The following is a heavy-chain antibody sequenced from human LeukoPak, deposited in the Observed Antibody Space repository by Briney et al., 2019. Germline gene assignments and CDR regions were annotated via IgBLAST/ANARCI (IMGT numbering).Heavy chain of an antibody. CDR3: ARHPVYVTGYMDV. V-gene: IGHV5-51*01. J-gene: IGHJ6*03. CDR1: GYTFTNYW. D-gene: IGHD2/OR15-2a*01. CDR2: IYPGDSET. Sequence: GESLKISCKGSGYTFTNYWIGWVRQMPGKGLEWMGIIYPGDSETRYNPSFQGQVTISADKSITTAYLQWRSLKASDTAIYYCARHPVYVTGYMDVWGKGTTVTVSS.